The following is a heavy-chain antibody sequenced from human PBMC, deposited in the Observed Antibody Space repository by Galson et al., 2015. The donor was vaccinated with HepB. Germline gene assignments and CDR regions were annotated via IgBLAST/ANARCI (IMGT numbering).Heavy chain of an antibody. CDR2: ISSSSSTI. D-gene: IGHD2-15*01. Sequence: SLRLSCAASGFTFSSYSMNWVRQAPGKGLEWVSYISSSSSTIYYADSVKGRFTISRDNAKNSLYLQMNSLRAEDTAVYYCARDNCSGGSCYPNWFDPWGQGTLVTVSS. CDR1: GFTFSSYS. V-gene: IGHV3-48*01. CDR3: ARDNCSGGSCYPNWFDP. J-gene: IGHJ5*02.